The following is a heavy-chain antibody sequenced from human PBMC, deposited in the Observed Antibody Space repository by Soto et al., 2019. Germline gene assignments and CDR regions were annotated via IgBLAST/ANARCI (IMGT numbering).Heavy chain of an antibody. Sequence: QVQLQESGPGLVKPSGTLSLTCAVSGGSISSSNWWSWVRQPPGKGLEWIGEVYHSGSTNYTPSRTSRVTISVDQSKNQFSLKLSSVPAADTAVYYCARRAAAGTHFDYWGQGTLVTVSS. V-gene: IGHV4-4*02. J-gene: IGHJ4*02. CDR1: GGSISSSNW. D-gene: IGHD6-13*01. CDR2: VYHSGST. CDR3: ARRAAAGTHFDY.